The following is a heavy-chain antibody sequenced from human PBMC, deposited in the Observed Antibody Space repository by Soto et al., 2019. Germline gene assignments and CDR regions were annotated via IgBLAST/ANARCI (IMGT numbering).Heavy chain of an antibody. Sequence: QVQLVQSGAEGKKPGASVKVSCETSGYTFANYPMHWVRQAPGQTLEWMGWINAGNGYTIYSQKFQGRVTITRDTSASIAYMELSSLRSEDTAGYYCARAKIITTVDYWGQGTLVTVSS. CDR2: INAGNGYT. J-gene: IGHJ4*02. CDR3: ARAKIITTVDY. V-gene: IGHV1-3*01. CDR1: GYTFANYP. D-gene: IGHD3-10*01.